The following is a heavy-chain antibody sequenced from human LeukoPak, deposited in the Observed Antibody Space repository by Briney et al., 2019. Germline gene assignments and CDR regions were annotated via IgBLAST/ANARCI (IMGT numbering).Heavy chain of an antibody. CDR3: AREYTLYISGWFIDY. J-gene: IGHJ4*02. CDR1: GSSISSDYY. V-gene: IGHV4-38-2*02. D-gene: IGHD6-19*01. Sequence: SETLSLTCTVSGSSISSDYYWGWIRQPPGKGLEWIGNIYHSGSTYYDPSLESRVTISVDTSKNQFSLKLSSVTAADTAVYYCAREYTLYISGWFIDYWGQGTVVTVSS. CDR2: IYHSGST.